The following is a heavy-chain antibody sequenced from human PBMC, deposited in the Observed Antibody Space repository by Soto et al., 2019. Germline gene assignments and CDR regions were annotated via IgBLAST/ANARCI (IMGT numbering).Heavy chain of an antibody. Sequence: SEALARTCSVSAGSIARRSYWGWIRQPPGKGLEWIGSVYSTGSTYYNPSLKSPVTISVDTSKNQFSLNLISVTAADTAVYYCARLRGDSWLDSWGQG. CDR3: ARLRGDSWLDS. V-gene: IGHV4-39*01. CDR2: VYSTGST. CDR1: AGSIARRSY. J-gene: IGHJ5*02.